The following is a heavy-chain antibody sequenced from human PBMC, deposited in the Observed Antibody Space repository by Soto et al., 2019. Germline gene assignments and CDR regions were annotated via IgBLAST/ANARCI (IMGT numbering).Heavy chain of an antibody. V-gene: IGHV3-53*01. Sequence: GGSLRLSCAASGFTVSSNYMSWVRQAPGKGLEWVSVIYSGGSTYYADSVKGRFTISRDNSKNTLYLQMNSLRAEDTAVYYCAREDDYGDSRYFQHWGPATLVTVSS. J-gene: IGHJ1*01. CDR2: IYSGGST. D-gene: IGHD4-17*01. CDR1: GFTVSSNY. CDR3: AREDDYGDSRYFQH.